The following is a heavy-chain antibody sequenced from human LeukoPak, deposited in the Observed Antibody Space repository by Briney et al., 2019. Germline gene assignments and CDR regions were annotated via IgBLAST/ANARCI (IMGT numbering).Heavy chain of an antibody. J-gene: IGHJ6*03. V-gene: IGHV4-59*01. Sequence: KTSETLSLTCTASGGSISTYYWSWIRQPPGKGLEWIGYIYYSGSTNYNPSLKSRVTMSVDTSKNQFSLKLSSVTVADTAVYYCARASRLGIAALYYMDVWGKGTTVTVSS. CDR1: GGSISTYY. CDR3: ARASRLGIAALYYMDV. D-gene: IGHD6-6*01. CDR2: IYYSGST.